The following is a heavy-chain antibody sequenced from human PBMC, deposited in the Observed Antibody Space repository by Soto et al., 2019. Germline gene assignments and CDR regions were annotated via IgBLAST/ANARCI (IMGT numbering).Heavy chain of an antibody. V-gene: IGHV4-61*02. Sequence: SETLSLTCTFSGGSVSSGSYYWIWIRQPAGKGLEWIGRIYTSGSTNYNPSLKSRVTMSVDTSKNQFSLKLSSVTAADTAVYYCARSGYGDFVGIDYWGQGTLVTVSS. CDR2: IYTSGST. CDR3: ARSGYGDFVGIDY. J-gene: IGHJ4*02. CDR1: GGSVSSGSYY. D-gene: IGHD4-17*01.